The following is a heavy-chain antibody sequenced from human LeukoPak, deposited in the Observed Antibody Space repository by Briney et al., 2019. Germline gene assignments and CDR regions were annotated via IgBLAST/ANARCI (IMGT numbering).Heavy chain of an antibody. Sequence: SETLSLTCTVSGGSISSSSYYWGWIRQPPGKRLEWIGTIYYSGTTYYNPSLKSRVTISVDTSKNQFSLNLSSVTAAHTAVYYCATSPNANSFDPWGQGTLVTVSS. CDR1: GGSISSSSYY. CDR3: ATSPNANSFDP. V-gene: IGHV4-39*01. CDR2: IYYSGTT. J-gene: IGHJ5*02.